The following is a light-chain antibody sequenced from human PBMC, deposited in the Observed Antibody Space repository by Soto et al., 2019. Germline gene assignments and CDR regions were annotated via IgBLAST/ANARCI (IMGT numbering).Light chain of an antibody. V-gene: IGKV1-17*03. CDR1: QGISTY. CDR3: LQHNSYLIT. CDR2: AAS. J-gene: IGKJ5*01. Sequence: DIHTTQSPSALSASVGARVTITCRASQGISTYLAWFQQKPGKVPKRLIYAASSLHSGVPSRFSGSGSGTDFTLTISSLQPEDFATYYCLQHNSYLITFGQGTRLVIK.